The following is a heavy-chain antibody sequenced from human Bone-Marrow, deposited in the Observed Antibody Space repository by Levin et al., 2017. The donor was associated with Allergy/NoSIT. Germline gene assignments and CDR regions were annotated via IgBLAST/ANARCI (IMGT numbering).Heavy chain of an antibody. CDR3: VRETRSGTRPDKNWFDP. CDR1: GGSISNYF. CDR2: IYYAGNT. V-gene: IGHV4-59*01. Sequence: PGGSLRLSCTVSGGSISNYFWSWVRQPPGKGLEWIGYIYYAGNTNYNPSLKGRVTISLDASKSQFSLQLTSVTAADTAVYYCVRETRSGTRPDKNWFDPWGQGTLVTVSS. D-gene: IGHD1-26*01. J-gene: IGHJ5*02.